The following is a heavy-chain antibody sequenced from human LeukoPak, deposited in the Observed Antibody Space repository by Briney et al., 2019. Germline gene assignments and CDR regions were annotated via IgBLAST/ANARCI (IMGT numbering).Heavy chain of an antibody. CDR2: IYYSGST. V-gene: IGHV4-39*01. CDR1: GGSISSSSYY. D-gene: IGHD3-22*01. CDR3: ARHNYDSSGFDY. J-gene: IGHJ4*02. Sequence: PSETLSLTCSVSGGSISSSSYYWGWIRQPPGKGLEWIGSIYYSGSTYYNPSLKSRVTISVDTSKNQFSLKLSSVTAADTAVYYCARHNYDSSGFDYWGQGTLVTVSS.